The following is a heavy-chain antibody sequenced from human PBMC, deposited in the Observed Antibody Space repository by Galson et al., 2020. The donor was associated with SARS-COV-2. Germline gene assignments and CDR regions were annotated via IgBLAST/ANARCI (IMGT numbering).Heavy chain of an antibody. CDR1: GGSFSGYY. Sequence: ETSETLSLTCAVYGGSFSGYYWSWIRQPPGKGLEWIGEINHSGSTNYNPSLKSRVTISVDTSKNQFSLKLSSVTAADTAVYYCASYDYSNIGTGFDYWGQGTLVTVSS. J-gene: IGHJ4*02. CDR2: INHSGST. CDR3: ASYDYSNIGTGFDY. V-gene: IGHV4-34*01. D-gene: IGHD4-4*01.